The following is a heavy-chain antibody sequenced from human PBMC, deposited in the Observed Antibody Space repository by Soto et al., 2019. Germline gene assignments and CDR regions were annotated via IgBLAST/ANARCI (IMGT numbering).Heavy chain of an antibody. D-gene: IGHD3-3*01. V-gene: IGHV1-69*02. J-gene: IGHJ6*02. CDR3: ARGRFLIYYYYGMDV. CDR1: GGTFSSYT. CDR2: IIPILGIA. Sequence: SVKVSCKASGGTFSSYTISWVRQAPGQGLEWMRRIIPILGIANYAQKFQGRVTITADESTSTAYMELSSLRSEDTAVYYCARGRFLIYYYYGMDVCGQGTTVTVSS.